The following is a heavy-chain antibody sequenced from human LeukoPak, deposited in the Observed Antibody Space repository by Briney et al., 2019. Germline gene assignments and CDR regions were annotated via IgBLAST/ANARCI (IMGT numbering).Heavy chain of an antibody. CDR2: ISGSGGST. CDR3: AKAPSIAARPLNY. J-gene: IGHJ4*02. V-gene: IGHV3-23*01. CDR1: GFTFSSYA. D-gene: IGHD6-6*01. Sequence: GGSLRLSCAASGFTFSSYAMSWVRQAPGKGLERVSAISGSGGSTYYADSVKGRFTISRDNSKNTLYLQMDSLRAEDTAVYYCAKAPSIAARPLNYWGQGTLVTVSS.